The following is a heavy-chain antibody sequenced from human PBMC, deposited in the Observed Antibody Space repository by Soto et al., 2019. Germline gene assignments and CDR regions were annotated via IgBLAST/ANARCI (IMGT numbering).Heavy chain of an antibody. CDR3: ARDVAMTGETDRFDY. CDR1: CDSINTDKW. V-gene: IGHV4-4*02. J-gene: IGHJ4*02. Sequence: SETLSLTCTGSCDSINTDKWWSWLRQPPGKGLEWIGEIYHNGNTDYNPSLKSRVTMSVDTSKNQFSLKVTSVTAADTAIYYCARDVAMTGETDRFDYWGQGTLVTVSS. CDR2: IYHNGNT. D-gene: IGHD3-10*01.